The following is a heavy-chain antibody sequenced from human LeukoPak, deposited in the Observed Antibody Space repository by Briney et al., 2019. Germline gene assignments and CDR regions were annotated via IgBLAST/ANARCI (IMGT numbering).Heavy chain of an antibody. D-gene: IGHD1-20*01. CDR2: MNPNSGNT. CDR3: ARVPAKLRSVTNWRSLLVDYYYYGMDV. Sequence: ASVKVSCKASGYTFTSYDINWVRQATEQGVEWMGWMNPNSGNTGYAQKFQGRVTMTRNTSISTAYMELSSLRSEDTAVYYCARVPAKLRSVTNWRSLLVDYYYYGMDVWGQGTTVTVSS. J-gene: IGHJ6*02. V-gene: IGHV1-8*01. CDR1: GYTFTSYD.